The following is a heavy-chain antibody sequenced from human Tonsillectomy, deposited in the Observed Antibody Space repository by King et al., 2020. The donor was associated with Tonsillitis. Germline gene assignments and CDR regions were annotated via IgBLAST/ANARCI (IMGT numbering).Heavy chain of an antibody. Sequence: QLQESGPGLVKPSETLSLTCTVSGGSISSYYWSWIRQPPGKGLEWIGYIYYSGSTNYNPSLKSRVTISVDTSKNQFSLKLSSVTAADTAVYYCARSGTDYSNYNWFDPWGKGTLVTVSS. CDR3: ARSGTDYSNYNWFDP. J-gene: IGHJ5*02. CDR2: IYYSGST. D-gene: IGHD4-11*01. CDR1: GGSISSYY. V-gene: IGHV4-59*01.